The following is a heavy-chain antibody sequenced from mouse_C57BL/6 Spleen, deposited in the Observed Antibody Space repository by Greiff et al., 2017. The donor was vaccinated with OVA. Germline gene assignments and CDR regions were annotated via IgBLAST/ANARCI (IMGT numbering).Heavy chain of an antibody. CDR2: IHPNRGST. V-gene: IGHV1-64*01. CDR3: ARRIYEYLDDFDY. Sequence: QVQLQQPGAELVKPGASVKLSCKASGYTFTSYWMHWVKQRPGQGLEWIGMIHPNRGSTNSNEKFKSKATLTVDKSSSTAYMQLSSLTSEDSAVDDGARRIYEYLDDFDYWGQGTTLTVSS. D-gene: IGHD5-1*01. CDR1: GYTFTSYW. J-gene: IGHJ2*01.